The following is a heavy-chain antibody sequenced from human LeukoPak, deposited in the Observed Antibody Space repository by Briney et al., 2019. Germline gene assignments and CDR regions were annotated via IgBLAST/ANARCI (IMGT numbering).Heavy chain of an antibody. V-gene: IGHV3-74*03. CDR2: IHPDGRIT. Sequence: GGSLRLSCVVSGFTICNYRMHGVRQAPGTGLMWVSRIHPDGRITTYADSVKGRFTISRDDAKNTLYLQMNSLRAEDTPVYYCAPQQAYSPYNWFAPWGQGTLVTVSS. J-gene: IGHJ5*02. CDR1: GFTICNYR. CDR3: APQQAYSPYNWFAP. D-gene: IGHD5-12*01.